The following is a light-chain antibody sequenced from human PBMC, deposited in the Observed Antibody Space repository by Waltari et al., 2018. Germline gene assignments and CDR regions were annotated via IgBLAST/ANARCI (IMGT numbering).Light chain of an antibody. Sequence: DIQMTQSPSTLSASVGDRVTITCRASQSISSWLAWYQQRPGKAPNLLIYKGSSLESGGPSKFNGSGSGTEFTLTNSSLQPDDFATYYCQQYSINPLTFGGGTKLEI. CDR1: QSISSW. V-gene: IGKV1-5*03. J-gene: IGKJ4*01. CDR3: QQYSINPLT. CDR2: KGS.